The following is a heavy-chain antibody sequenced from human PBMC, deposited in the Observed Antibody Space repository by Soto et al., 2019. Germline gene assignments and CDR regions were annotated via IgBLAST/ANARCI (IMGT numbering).Heavy chain of an antibody. V-gene: IGHV3-66*01. Sequence: VSGVKGGDNYMLLVSKKKGKGLEWVSVIYSGGSTYYADSVKGRFTISRDNSKNTLYLQMNSLRAEDTAVDYCGRASRNYYDSRVYLSFLDFWVQGTLVTVSS. CDR1: GVKGGDNY. J-gene: IGHJ4*02. CDR2: IYSGGST. D-gene: IGHD3-22*01. CDR3: GRASRNYYDSRVYLSFLDF.